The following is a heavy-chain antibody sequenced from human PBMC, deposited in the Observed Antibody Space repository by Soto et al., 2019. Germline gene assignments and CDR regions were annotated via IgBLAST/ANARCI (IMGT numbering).Heavy chain of an antibody. V-gene: IGHV3-43*01. J-gene: IGHJ4*02. CDR2: IRWDGGNT. Sequence: GGSLRLSCATSGFTFNDFTMHWVRLVPGKGLEWVSLIRWDGGNTYYAHSVKGRFTISRDNSKNFLYLQMNSLRTEDTALYYCTTGVWGSYRYNFDYFDYWGQGTLVTVSS. CDR3: TTGVWGSYRYNFDYFDY. CDR1: GFTFNDFT. D-gene: IGHD3-16*02.